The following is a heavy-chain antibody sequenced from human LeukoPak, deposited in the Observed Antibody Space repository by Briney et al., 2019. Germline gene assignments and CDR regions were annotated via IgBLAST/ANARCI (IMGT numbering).Heavy chain of an antibody. Sequence: GGSLRLSCAASGFTFSSYSMNWVRQAPGKGLEWVSSISSSSSYIYYADSVKGRFTISRDNAKNSLYLQMNSLRAEDTAVYYCARARWSSTGWFLGYWGQGTLVTVSS. CDR2: ISSSSSYI. CDR3: ARARWSSTGWFLGY. CDR1: GFTFSSYS. J-gene: IGHJ4*02. D-gene: IGHD6-19*01. V-gene: IGHV3-21*01.